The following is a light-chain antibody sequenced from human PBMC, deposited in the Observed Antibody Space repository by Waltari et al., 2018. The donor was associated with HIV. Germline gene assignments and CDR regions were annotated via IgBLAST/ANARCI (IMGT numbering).Light chain of an antibody. V-gene: IGKV1-39*01. J-gene: IGKJ1*01. CDR3: QQSYSSPRT. CDR1: QSISSY. CDR2: AAS. Sequence: DIQMTQSPSPLSASVGDRVTITCRASQSISSYLNWYQQKPGKAPKLLIYAASSLQSVVPSMFSGSGSGTDFTLTISSLQPEDFATYYCQQSYSSPRTFGQWTKVEIK.